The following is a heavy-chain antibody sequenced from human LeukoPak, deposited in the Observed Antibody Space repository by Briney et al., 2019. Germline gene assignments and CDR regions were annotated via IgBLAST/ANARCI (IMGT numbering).Heavy chain of an antibody. D-gene: IGHD3-10*02. CDR2: ISSSSTYI. J-gene: IGHJ6*02. V-gene: IGHV3-21*04. Sequence: KPGGSLRLSCAPSGFTFSSYTMNWVRQAPGKGLEWVSSISSSSTYIFYAASVKGRFTISRDNARNSLYLQMNSLRAEDTALYYCAKGLHYYVAMDVWGQGTAVTVSS. CDR3: AKGLHYYVAMDV. CDR1: GFTFSSYT.